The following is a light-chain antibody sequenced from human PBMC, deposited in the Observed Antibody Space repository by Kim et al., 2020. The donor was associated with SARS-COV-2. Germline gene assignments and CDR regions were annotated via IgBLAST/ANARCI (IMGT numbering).Light chain of an antibody. Sequence: SPGQTASITCSGDALPNQYAYWYQQKPGQAPVLVIYKDSERPSGVPERFSGSSSGTTVTFTISGVQAEDEADYYCQSADSSGTYVVFGGGTQLTVL. CDR2: KDS. CDR3: QSADSSGTYVV. V-gene: IGLV3-25*03. J-gene: IGLJ2*01. CDR1: ALPNQY.